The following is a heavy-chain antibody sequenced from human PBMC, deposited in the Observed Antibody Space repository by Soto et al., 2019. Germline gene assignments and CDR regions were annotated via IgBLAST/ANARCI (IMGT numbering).Heavy chain of an antibody. V-gene: IGHV3-33*01. J-gene: IGHJ4*02. D-gene: IGHD3-22*01. CDR1: GFTFSSYG. CDR2: IWYDGSNK. Sequence: GGSLRLSCAASGFTFSSYGMHWVRQAPGKGLEWVAVIWYDGSNKYYADSVKGRFTISRDNSKNTLYLQMNSLRAEDTAVYYCARTLYYYDSSGSLGYWGQGTLVTVSS. CDR3: ARTLYYYDSSGSLGY.